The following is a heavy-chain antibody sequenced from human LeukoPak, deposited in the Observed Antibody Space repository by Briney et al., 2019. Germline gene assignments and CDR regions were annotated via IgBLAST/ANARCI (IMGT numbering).Heavy chain of an antibody. CDR2: IYSGGST. CDR1: GFTVSSNY. D-gene: IGHD6-6*01. CDR3: ARGYSSSSWSLFDY. V-gene: IGHV3-53*01. Sequence: GGSLRLSCAASGFTVSSNYMSWVRQAPGKGLEWVSVIYSGGSTYYADSVKGRFTISRDNSKNALYLQMNSLRAEDTAVYYCARGYSSSSWSLFDYWGQGTLVTVSS. J-gene: IGHJ4*02.